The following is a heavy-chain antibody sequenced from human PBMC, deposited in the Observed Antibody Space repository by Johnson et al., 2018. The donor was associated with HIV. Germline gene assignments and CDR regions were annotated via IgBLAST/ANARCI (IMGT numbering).Heavy chain of an antibody. Sequence: QVQLVESGGGVVRPGGSLRLSCAASGFTFSRYGMHWVRQAPGKGLEWVSAIWYDGNNKYYADSVKGRFTISRDNSKNKLYLQMNSLRAEYTAVYYCARGGNYYYSSGSPHDAFDIWGQGTMVTVSS. CDR2: IWYDGNNK. D-gene: IGHD3-22*01. CDR1: GFTFSRYG. V-gene: IGHV3-33*08. CDR3: ARGGNYYYSSGSPHDAFDI. J-gene: IGHJ3*02.